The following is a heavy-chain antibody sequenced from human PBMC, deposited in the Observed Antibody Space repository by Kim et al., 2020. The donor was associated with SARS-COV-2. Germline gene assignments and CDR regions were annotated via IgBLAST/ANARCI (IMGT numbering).Heavy chain of an antibody. V-gene: IGHV3-23*01. CDR3: VKVRYLSSWYCFDY. D-gene: IGHD6-13*01. CDR2: ISASDGST. CDR1: GFSFSSYA. J-gene: IGHJ4*02. Sequence: GGSLRLSSAASGFSFSSYAMSWVRQAPGKGLEWVSGISASDGSTYYAASVNGRFTISSDNSKNTLYLQMNSLRAEDTAVYYCVKVRYLSSWYCFDYCGQG.